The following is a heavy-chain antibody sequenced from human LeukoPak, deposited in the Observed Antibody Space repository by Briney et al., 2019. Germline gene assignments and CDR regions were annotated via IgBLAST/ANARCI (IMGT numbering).Heavy chain of an antibody. J-gene: IGHJ3*01. D-gene: IGHD3-10*01. Sequence: GGFLRLSCAASGFTFNDYYMNWIRQAPGKGLEWLSYISSSGSTRYYADSLKGRFTISRDNAGNSLYLQMDSLRADDTAVYYCARDRSRMVRGIDALDLWGQGTMVTVSS. CDR1: GFTFNDYY. CDR3: ARDRSRMVRGIDALDL. CDR2: ISSSGSTR. V-gene: IGHV3-11*01.